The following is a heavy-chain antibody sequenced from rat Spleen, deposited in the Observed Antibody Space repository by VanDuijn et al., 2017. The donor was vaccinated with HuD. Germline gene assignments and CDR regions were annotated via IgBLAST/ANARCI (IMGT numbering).Heavy chain of an antibody. CDR3: ARSDGTHYYLPFAD. V-gene: IGHV3-3*01. CDR2: INSAGST. J-gene: IGHJ3*01. Sequence: EVQLQESGPGLVKPSQSLSLTCSVTGHSIDSSYRWNWIRKFPGNKLEWMGYINSAGSTNYNPSLKSQISISRETSKNQFFLQVDSVTTEDTATYYCARSDGTHYYLPFADWGQGTLVTVSS. D-gene: IGHD1-1*01. CDR1: GHSIDSSYR.